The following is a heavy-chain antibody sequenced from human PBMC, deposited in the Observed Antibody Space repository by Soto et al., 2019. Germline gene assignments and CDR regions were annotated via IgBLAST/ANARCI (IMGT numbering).Heavy chain of an antibody. D-gene: IGHD3-10*01. CDR1: GYTFTSYY. CDR3: ARVRNYYGSGSSLGY. Sequence: QVQLVQSGAEVKKPGASGKVSCKASGYTFTSYYMHWVRQAPGQGLEWMGIINPSGGSTSYAQKFQGRVTMTRDTSTSTVYMELSSLRSEYTAVYFCARVRNYYGSGSSLGYWGQGTLVTVSS. CDR2: INPSGGST. J-gene: IGHJ4*02. V-gene: IGHV1-46*03.